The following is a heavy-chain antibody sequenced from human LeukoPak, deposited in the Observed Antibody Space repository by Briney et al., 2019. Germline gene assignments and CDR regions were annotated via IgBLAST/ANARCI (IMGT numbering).Heavy chain of an antibody. V-gene: IGHV3-7*01. D-gene: IGHD1-26*01. CDR1: AFTVSSTY. Sequence: GVLRLSCAASAFTVSSTYMSWVRQAPGKGLEWVANIKEGGSEKYYVESVKGRFTISRDNAKNSLFLQMNSLRGEDTAMYYCARGGSSRFGYWGQGTLVTVSS. J-gene: IGHJ4*02. CDR2: IKEGGSEK. CDR3: ARGGSSRFGY.